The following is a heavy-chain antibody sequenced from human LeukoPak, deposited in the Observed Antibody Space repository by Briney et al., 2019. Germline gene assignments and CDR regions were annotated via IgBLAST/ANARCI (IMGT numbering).Heavy chain of an antibody. CDR2: IIPIFGTA. V-gene: IGHV1-69*06. CDR1: GGTFSSYA. J-gene: IGHJ6*03. Sequence: SVKVSCKASGGTFSSYAISWVRQAPGQGLEWMGGIIPIFGTANYAQKFQGRVTITADKSTSTAYMELSSLRSEDTAVYYCARSPLRLGYSSSHYYYYMDVWGKGTTVTVSS. D-gene: IGHD6-13*01. CDR3: ARSPLRLGYSSSHYYYYMDV.